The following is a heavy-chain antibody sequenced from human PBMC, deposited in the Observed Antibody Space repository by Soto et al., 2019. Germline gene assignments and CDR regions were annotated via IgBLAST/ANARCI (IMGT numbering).Heavy chain of an antibody. V-gene: IGHV4-61*08. Sequence: SETLSLTCTVSGGSVSSAGYYWSWIRQPPGKGLEWIGYIYYSGNTNYNPSLKSRVTISVDTSKNQFSLKLSSVTAADTAVYYCAREEPRGLDYWGQGTLVTVSS. CDR3: AREEPRGLDY. CDR2: IYYSGNT. J-gene: IGHJ4*02. CDR1: GGSVSSAGYY.